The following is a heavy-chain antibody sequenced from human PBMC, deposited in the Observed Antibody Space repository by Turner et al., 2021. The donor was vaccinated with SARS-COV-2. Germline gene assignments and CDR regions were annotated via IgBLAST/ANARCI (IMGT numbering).Heavy chain of an antibody. D-gene: IGHD3-9*01. CDR3: ARDLNYYGMDV. V-gene: IGHV3-53*04. CDR2: IYSSDST. CDR1: GGTVRSNY. Sequence: EVQLVESGGGLVQPGGSPRLSCAASGGTVRSNYMSWVGQARGKVLEWVSVIYSSDSTYYADSVKGRFTISRHNSKNTPYLQMNSLRAEDTAVYYCARDLNYYGMDVWGQGTTVTVSS. J-gene: IGHJ6*02.